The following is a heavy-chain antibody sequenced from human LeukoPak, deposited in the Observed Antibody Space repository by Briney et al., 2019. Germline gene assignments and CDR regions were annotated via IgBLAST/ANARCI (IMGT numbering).Heavy chain of an antibody. Sequence: SVTVSCKASGGTFSSYAISWVRQAPGQGLEWMGRIIPIFGIANYAQKFQGRVTITADKSTSTAYMELSSLRSEDTAVYYCARGGGPYYYDSSGPQSRPFDPWGQGTLVTVSS. D-gene: IGHD3-22*01. CDR1: GGTFSSYA. CDR3: ARGGGPYYYDSSGPQSRPFDP. J-gene: IGHJ5*02. V-gene: IGHV1-69*04. CDR2: IIPIFGIA.